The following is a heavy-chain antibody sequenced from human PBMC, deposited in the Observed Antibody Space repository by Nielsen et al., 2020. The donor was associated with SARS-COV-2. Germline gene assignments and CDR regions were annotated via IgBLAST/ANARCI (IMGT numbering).Heavy chain of an antibody. CDR2: IKQDGSEK. Sequence: GESLKISCATSGFTFSDHWMTWVRQAPGKGLEWVANIKQDGSEKYYVDSVKGRFTISRDNAKSSVYLEMNSLRAEDTAVYYCARAWNFAVHWGQGTLVTVSS. D-gene: IGHD1-7*01. CDR3: ARAWNFAVH. J-gene: IGHJ4*02. CDR1: GFTFSDHW. V-gene: IGHV3-7*01.